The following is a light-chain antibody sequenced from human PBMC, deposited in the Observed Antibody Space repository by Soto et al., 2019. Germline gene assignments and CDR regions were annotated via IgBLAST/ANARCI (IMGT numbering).Light chain of an antibody. CDR1: QTVNGNF. CDR3: QQYGRSPWT. V-gene: IGKV3-20*01. J-gene: IGKJ1*01. Sequence: EIVLTQSPGTLSLSPGERATLSCRASQTVNGNFLAWYQQKPGQAPRLLIYGASSRATGIPDRFSGSGSGTDFTLTIGRLEPEDFAVYYCQQYGRSPWTFGQGTKVEIK. CDR2: GAS.